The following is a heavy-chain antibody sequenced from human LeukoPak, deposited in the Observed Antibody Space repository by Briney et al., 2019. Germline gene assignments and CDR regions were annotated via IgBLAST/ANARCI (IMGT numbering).Heavy chain of an antibody. CDR1: GFTFGSYG. CDR3: ARYPVNPYYFDY. Sequence: GRSLRLSCAASGFTFGSYGVHWVRQAPGKGLEWVAVIWYDESNKYYADSVKGRFTISRDNSKNTLYLQINSLRAEDTAVYYCARYPVNPYYFDYWGQGTLVTVSS. J-gene: IGHJ4*02. V-gene: IGHV3-33*01. D-gene: IGHD1-14*01. CDR2: IWYDESNK.